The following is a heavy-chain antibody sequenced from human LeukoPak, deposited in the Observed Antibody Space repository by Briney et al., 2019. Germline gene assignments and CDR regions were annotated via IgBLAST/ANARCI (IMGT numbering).Heavy chain of an antibody. V-gene: IGHV4-4*02. J-gene: IGHJ4*02. Sequence: PSETLSLTCAVSGGSISSSNWWSWVRQPPGKGLEWIGEIYHSGSTNYNPSLKSRVTISVDKSKNQFSLKLSSVTAVDTAVYYCARGYSYGSYYFDYWGQGTLVTVSS. CDR3: ARGYSYGSYYFDY. D-gene: IGHD5-18*01. CDR1: GGSISSSNW. CDR2: IYHSGST.